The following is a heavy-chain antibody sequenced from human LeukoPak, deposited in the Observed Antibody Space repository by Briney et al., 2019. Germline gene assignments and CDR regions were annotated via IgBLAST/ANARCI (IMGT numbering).Heavy chain of an antibody. V-gene: IGHV3-7*05. CDR2: IKQDGGEK. CDR1: GFSISNHQ. J-gene: IGHJ4*01. D-gene: IGHD3-10*01. Sequence: PGGSLRLSCVGSGFSISNHQMNWVRQAPGKGLEWVAKIKQDGGEKHYMDSVKGGFTISRDNAKNSLFLQMTSLRVKDTAVYYCARWYSGSGGWVVAYWGQGSLVTVSS. CDR3: ARWYSGSGGWVVAY.